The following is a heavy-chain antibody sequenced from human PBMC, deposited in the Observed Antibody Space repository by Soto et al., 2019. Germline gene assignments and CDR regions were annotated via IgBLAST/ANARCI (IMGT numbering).Heavy chain of an antibody. CDR3: ATYSSSSLDY. D-gene: IGHD6-6*01. CDR1: GYTFTGYY. V-gene: IGHV1-2*02. J-gene: IGHJ4*02. CDR2: INPNSGGT. Sequence: DSVKVSYKASGYTFTGYYIHWVRQAPGQGLEWMGWINPNSGGTNYAQKFQGRVTMTRDTSISTAYMELSRLRSDDTPVYYCATYSSSSLDYWGQGTMVTVSS.